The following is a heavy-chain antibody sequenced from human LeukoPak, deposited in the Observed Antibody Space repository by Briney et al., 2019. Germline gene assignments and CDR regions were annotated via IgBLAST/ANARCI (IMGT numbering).Heavy chain of an antibody. CDR2: ISASGGTT. D-gene: IGHD2-2*03. V-gene: IGHV3-23*01. CDR1: GFTITTYP. CDR3: AMDRGY. J-gene: IGHJ4*02. Sequence: GGSLRLACGASGFTITTYPMTWVRQARGKGLEWVSAISASGGTTYYADSVKGRFTISRDNSKNTVYLQMNSLRAEDAAVYFCAMDRGYWGQGTLVTVSS.